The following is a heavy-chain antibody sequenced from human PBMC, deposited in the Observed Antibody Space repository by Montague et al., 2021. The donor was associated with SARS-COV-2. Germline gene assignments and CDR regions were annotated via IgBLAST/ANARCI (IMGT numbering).Heavy chain of an antibody. CDR3: ARIPVGSKYYFDF. D-gene: IGHD2-2*01. CDR2: TYYRSKWNN. CDR1: GDSVSSNDAT. Sequence: CAISGDSVSSNDATWNWNRQSPSRGRDWQGMTYYRSKWNNDYAEAVKSRITIDPDTSKHQFSLHLNSVTPEDTAVYYCARIPVGSKYYFDFWGQGTLVTVSS. J-gene: IGHJ4*02. V-gene: IGHV6-1*01.